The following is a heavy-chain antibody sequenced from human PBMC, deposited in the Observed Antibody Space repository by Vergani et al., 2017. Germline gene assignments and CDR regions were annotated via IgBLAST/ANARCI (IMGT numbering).Heavy chain of an antibody. V-gene: IGHV3-23*04. Sequence: EVQLVESGGGLVKPGGSLRLSCAASGFTFSSYAMSWVRQAPGKGLEWVSAISGSGGSTYYADSVKGRFTISRDNSKNTLYLQMNSLRAEDTAVYYCARATTGTTSFDYWGQGTLVTVSS. J-gene: IGHJ4*02. D-gene: IGHD1-1*01. CDR1: GFTFSSYA. CDR3: ARATTGTTSFDY. CDR2: ISGSGGST.